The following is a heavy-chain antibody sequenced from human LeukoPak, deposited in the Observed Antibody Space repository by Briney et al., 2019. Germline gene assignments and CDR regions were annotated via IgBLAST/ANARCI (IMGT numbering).Heavy chain of an antibody. J-gene: IGHJ4*02. Sequence: LSSGGLTIFYADSVKDRFTISRDNTKNSIFLDMTNLRAEDTAVYYCARDFDYGDYIDFWGQGTLVAVSS. CDR2: LSSGGLTI. CDR3: ARDFDYGDYIDF. D-gene: IGHD4/OR15-4a*01. V-gene: IGHV3-48*03.